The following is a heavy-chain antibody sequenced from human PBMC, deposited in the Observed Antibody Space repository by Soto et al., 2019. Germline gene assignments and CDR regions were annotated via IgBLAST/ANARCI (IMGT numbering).Heavy chain of an antibody. CDR2: ISWNSGSI. V-gene: IGHV3-9*01. D-gene: IGHD3-3*01. Sequence: GGSLRLSCAASGIPFSIYAMSWVRQAPGKGLEWVSGISWNSGSIGYADSVKGRFTISRDNAKNSLYLQMNSLRAEDTALYYCAKDISDFWSGPIFDYWGQGTLVTVSS. CDR1: GIPFSIYA. CDR3: AKDISDFWSGPIFDY. J-gene: IGHJ4*02.